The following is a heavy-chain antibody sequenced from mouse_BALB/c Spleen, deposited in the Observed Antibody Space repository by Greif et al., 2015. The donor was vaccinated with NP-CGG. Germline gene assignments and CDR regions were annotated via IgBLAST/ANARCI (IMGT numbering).Heavy chain of an antibody. J-gene: IGHJ4*01. Sequence: EVKVVESGAELVRSGASVKLSCTASGFNIKDYYMHWVKQRPEQGLEWIGWIDPENGDTEYAPKFQGKATMTADTSSNTAYLQLSSLTSEDTAVYYCNAWEGYYGAMDYWGQGTSVTVSS. V-gene: IGHV14-4*02. CDR1: GFNIKDYY. CDR3: NAWEGYYGAMDY. D-gene: IGHD1-1*01. CDR2: IDPENGDT.